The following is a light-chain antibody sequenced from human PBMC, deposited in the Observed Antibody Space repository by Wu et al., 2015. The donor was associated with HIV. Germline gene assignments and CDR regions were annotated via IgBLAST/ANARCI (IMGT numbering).Light chain of an antibody. V-gene: IGKV1-27*01. CDR2: AAS. J-gene: IGKJ1*01. CDR1: QGITNY. CDR3: QKYNTAPWT. Sequence: EIQMTQSPSSLSASVGDRVTITCRASQGITNYLAWYQQKPGKVPKVRIYAASTLQSGAPSRFSGSGSGTDFTLTISSLQPEDVATYYCQKYNTAPWTFGQGTKVEIK.